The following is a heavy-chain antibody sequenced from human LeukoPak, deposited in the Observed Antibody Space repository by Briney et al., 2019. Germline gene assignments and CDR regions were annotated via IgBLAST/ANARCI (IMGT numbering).Heavy chain of an antibody. J-gene: IGHJ4*02. CDR3: AREGPGGSYFDY. V-gene: IGHV4-30-2*01. D-gene: IGHD3-16*01. CDR1: GGSISSGGYS. Sequence: SETQSLTCAVSGGSISSGGYSWSWIRQPPGKGLEWIGYIYHSGSTYYNPSLKSRVTISVDRSKNQFSLKLSSVTAADTAVYYCAREGPGGSYFDYWGQGTLVTVSS. CDR2: IYHSGST.